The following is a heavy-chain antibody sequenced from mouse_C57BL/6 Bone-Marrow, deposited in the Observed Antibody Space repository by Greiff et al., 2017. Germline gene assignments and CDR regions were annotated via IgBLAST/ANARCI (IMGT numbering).Heavy chain of an antibody. V-gene: IGHV1-50*01. CDR1: GYTFTSYW. D-gene: IGHD2-5*01. J-gene: IGHJ2*01. Sequence: VQLQQPGAELVKPGASVKLSCKASGYTFTSYWMQWVKQRPGQGLEWIGEIDPSDSYTNYNQKFKGKATLTVDTSSSTAYMQLSSLTSEDSAVYYCAREDSNYLYYFDYWSQGTTLTVSS. CDR3: AREDSNYLYYFDY. CDR2: IDPSDSYT.